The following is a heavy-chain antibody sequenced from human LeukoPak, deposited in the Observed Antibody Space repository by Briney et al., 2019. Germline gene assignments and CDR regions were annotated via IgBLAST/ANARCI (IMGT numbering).Heavy chain of an antibody. D-gene: IGHD6-19*01. CDR1: GYTFTSYG. Sequence: GASVKVSCKASGYTFTSYGISWVRQAPGQGLEWMGWISAYNGNTNYARKLQGRVTMTTDTSTSTAYMELRSLRSDDTAVYYCARVWVYSSGYRGELNYYMDVWGKGTTVTVSS. CDR2: ISAYNGNT. J-gene: IGHJ6*03. CDR3: ARVWVYSSGYRGELNYYMDV. V-gene: IGHV1-18*01.